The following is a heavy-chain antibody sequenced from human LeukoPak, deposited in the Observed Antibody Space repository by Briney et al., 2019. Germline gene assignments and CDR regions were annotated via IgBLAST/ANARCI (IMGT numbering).Heavy chain of an antibody. CDR3: TREGYYFDSTGKRDYYFDL. V-gene: IGHV3-13*01. J-gene: IGHJ2*01. CDR1: GFTFSNYD. CDR2: IGSAGGT. Sequence: GGSLRLSCAASGFTFSNYDMHWVRQTTGKGLEWVSGIGSAGGTYYRDSVKGRFTISRENAKNSLYLEMSSLRAGDTAVYYCTREGYYFDSTGKRDYYFDLWGRGTLVTVSS. D-gene: IGHD3-22*01.